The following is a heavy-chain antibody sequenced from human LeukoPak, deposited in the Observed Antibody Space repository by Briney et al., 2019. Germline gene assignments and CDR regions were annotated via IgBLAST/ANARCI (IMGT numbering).Heavy chain of an antibody. D-gene: IGHD3-9*01. V-gene: IGHV5-51*01. CDR1: RDCFTSYC. J-gene: IGHJ6*01. Sequence: RGAPKISCKGSRDCFTSYCIGWGRHMPGKSLEWRGIIYPGDSDTRYSPSFQGQVTISADKSISTAFLQWSSLKASDTGMYYCAMFLVVRDILTGDFPYLFARWGEG. CDR2: IYPGDSDT. CDR3: AMFLVVRDILTGDFPYLFAR.